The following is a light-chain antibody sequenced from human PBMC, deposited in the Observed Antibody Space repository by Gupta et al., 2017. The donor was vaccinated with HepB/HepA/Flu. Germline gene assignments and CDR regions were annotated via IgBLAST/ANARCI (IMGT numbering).Light chain of an antibody. CDR1: SSNIGRNP. V-gene: IGLV1-44*01. Sequence: QSVLTQPPSTSGTPGQRVSISCSGGSSNIGRNPVNWYQQLPGTAPKLLIYTHNQRPSGVPDRFSGSKSGTSASLAISGLQSDDEAEYYCAAWDDSLNGVLFGGGTKLTVL. CDR2: THN. J-gene: IGLJ2*01. CDR3: AAWDDSLNGVL.